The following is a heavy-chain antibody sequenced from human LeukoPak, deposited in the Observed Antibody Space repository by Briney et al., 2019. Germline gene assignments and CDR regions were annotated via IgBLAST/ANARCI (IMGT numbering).Heavy chain of an antibody. V-gene: IGHV1-69*01. D-gene: IGHD3-9*01. CDR2: IIPLFGRT. CDR1: GGTFNSNV. J-gene: IGHJ4*02. Sequence: SVKVSCKASGGTFNSNVISWVRQAPGQGLEWMGGIIPLFGRTNYAQKFQGRVTITADESTSTAYLELSSLRSGDTAVYYCARSILTGITVNPFEYWGQGTLVTVSS. CDR3: ARSILTGITVNPFEY.